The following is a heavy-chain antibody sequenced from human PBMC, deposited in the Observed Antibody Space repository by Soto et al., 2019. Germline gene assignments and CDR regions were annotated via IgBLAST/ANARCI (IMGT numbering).Heavy chain of an antibody. CDR2: SSTSIIDT. J-gene: IGHJ3*02. CDR1: GYTFTSYG. V-gene: IGHV1-18*01. D-gene: IGHD2-15*01. CDR3: ARDLRCSGGTCSDTFDI. Sequence: ASVKVSCKASGYTFTSYGISWVRQAPGQGLEWMGWSSTSIIDTRFAQKFQGRVTMTTDTSTSTAYMELRSLGSDDTAVYYCARDLRCSGGTCSDTFDIRGQATSVTVAS.